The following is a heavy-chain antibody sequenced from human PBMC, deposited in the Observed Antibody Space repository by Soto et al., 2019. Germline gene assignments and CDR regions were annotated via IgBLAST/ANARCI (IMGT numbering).Heavy chain of an antibody. CDR3: AKTLWGGATYSDY. Sequence: QVQLVESGGGVVQPGRSLRLSCAASGFTFSSYGMHWVRQAPGKGLEWVAVISYDGSNKYYADSVKGRFTISRDNSKNTLYLQMNSLRAEDTAVYYCAKTLWGGATYSDYWGQGTLVTVSS. J-gene: IGHJ4*02. CDR2: ISYDGSNK. CDR1: GFTFSSYG. D-gene: IGHD1-26*01. V-gene: IGHV3-30*18.